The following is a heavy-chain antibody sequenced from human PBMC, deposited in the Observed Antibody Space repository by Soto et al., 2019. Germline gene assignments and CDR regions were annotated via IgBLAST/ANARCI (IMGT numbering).Heavy chain of an antibody. J-gene: IGHJ4*02. D-gene: IGHD5-18*01. CDR2: ISPSGTT. V-gene: IGHV4-30-2*01. CDR3: ARSTALVRQYFDS. Sequence: QLQLQESGSGLVKPSRTLSLTYIVSGGSISSGDYSWNWIRQPPGKGLQWIGYISPSGTTYYNPSLKSRVTISLDRSKNHFSLTLSSVTAADTAVYYCARSTALVRQYFDSWGQGTLVTVSS. CDR1: GGSISSGDYS.